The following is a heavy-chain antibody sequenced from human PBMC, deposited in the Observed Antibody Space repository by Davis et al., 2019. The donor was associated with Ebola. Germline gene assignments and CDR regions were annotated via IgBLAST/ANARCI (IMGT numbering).Heavy chain of an antibody. D-gene: IGHD6-19*01. V-gene: IGHV1-8*01. J-gene: IGHJ4*02. CDR1: GYTFTSYD. CDR3: ARLVAGTFDY. CDR2: MNPNSGNT. Sequence: ASVKVSCKASGYTFTSYDINWVRQATGQGLEWMGWMNPNSGNTGYAQKFQGRVTMTRDTSTSTVYMELSSLRSEDTAVYYCARLVAGTFDYWGQGTLVTVSS.